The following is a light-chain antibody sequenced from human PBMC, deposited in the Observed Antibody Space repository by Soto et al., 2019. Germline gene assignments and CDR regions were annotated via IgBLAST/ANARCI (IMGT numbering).Light chain of an antibody. CDR3: SSYTTSYTQV. V-gene: IGLV2-14*01. CDR2: EVS. CDR1: SSDVGGYNY. J-gene: IGLJ2*01. Sequence: QSALTQPASVSGSPGQSITISCTGTSSDVGGYNYVSWYQHHPGKVSKLMIYEVSNRPLGISNRFSGSKSGNTASLTISGLQSEDEADYYCSSYTTSYTQVFGGGTKVTVL.